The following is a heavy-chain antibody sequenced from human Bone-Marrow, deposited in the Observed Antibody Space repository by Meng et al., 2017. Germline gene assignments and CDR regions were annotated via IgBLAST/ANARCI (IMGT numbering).Heavy chain of an antibody. Sequence: LVHDAQPLPLTCSFSVVYLTTSGGGVGWVRQPPGKALEWLAFIYWDDDKRYNPSLKSRLTITKDTSKNQVFLTMTNMDPMETAIYYCAHRRQYSSNWDSGWFDSWGQGTLVTVSS. CDR2: IYWDDDK. D-gene: IGHD1/OR15-1a*01. CDR1: VVYLTTSGGG. V-gene: IGHV2-5*02. J-gene: IGHJ5*01. CDR3: AHRRQYSSNWDSGWFDS.